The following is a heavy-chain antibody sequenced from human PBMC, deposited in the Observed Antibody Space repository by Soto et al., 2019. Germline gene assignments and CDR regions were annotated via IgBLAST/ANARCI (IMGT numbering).Heavy chain of an antibody. CDR1: GGTFSSYA. D-gene: IGHD1-1*01. CDR3: ARARAGTTDYYYYGMDV. Sequence: QVQLVQSGAEVKKPGSSVKVSCKASGGTFSSYAISWVRQAPGQGLEWMGGIIPIFGTANYAQKFQGRVTITADDSTSTAYRELSSLRSEDTAVYYCARARAGTTDYYYYGMDVWGQGTTVTVSS. V-gene: IGHV1-69*01. CDR2: IIPIFGTA. J-gene: IGHJ6*02.